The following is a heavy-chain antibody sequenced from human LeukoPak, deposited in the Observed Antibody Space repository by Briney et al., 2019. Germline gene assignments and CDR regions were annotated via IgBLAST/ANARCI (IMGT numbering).Heavy chain of an antibody. CDR1: GFTFSSYG. CDR3: AKDLKQWLRSPFDY. V-gene: IGHV3-30*18. CDR2: ISYDGSNK. Sequence: GGSLRLSCAASGFTFSSYGMHWVRQAPGKGLEWVAVISYDGSNKYYADSVKGRFTISRDNSKNTLYLQMNSLRAEDTAVYYCAKDLKQWLRSPFDYWGQGTLVIVSS. D-gene: IGHD5-12*01. J-gene: IGHJ4*02.